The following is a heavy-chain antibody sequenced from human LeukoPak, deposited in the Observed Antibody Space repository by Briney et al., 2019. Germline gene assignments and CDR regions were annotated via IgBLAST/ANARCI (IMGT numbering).Heavy chain of an antibody. J-gene: IGHJ4*02. V-gene: IGHV4-34*01. CDR3: ARGRGYSGYDGADYFDY. D-gene: IGHD5-12*01. CDR2: INHSGST. CDR1: GGSSSDYY. Sequence: SETLSLTCAVYGGSSSDYYWTWIRQPPGKGLEWIGEINHSGSTNYNPSLKSRVTIPVDTSKNQFSLKLSSVTAADTAVYYCARGRGYSGYDGADYFDYWGQGTLVTVSS.